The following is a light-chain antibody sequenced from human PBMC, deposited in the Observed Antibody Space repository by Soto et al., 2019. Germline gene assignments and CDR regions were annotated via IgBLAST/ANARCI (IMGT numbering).Light chain of an antibody. J-gene: IGLJ2*01. CDR1: SSDVGGYNY. CDR3: SSYTSSLRVV. CDR2: DVS. V-gene: IGLV2-14*01. Sequence: QSVLTQPASVSGSPGQSITISCTGTSSDVGGYNYVSWYQQHPGKAPKLMIYDVSNRPSGVSNRFSGSKSGNTASLTISGLQAEDEADYYCSSYTSSLRVVFGGGTKVTVL.